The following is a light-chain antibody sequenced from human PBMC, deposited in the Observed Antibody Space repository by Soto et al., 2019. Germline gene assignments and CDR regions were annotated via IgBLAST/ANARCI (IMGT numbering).Light chain of an antibody. CDR3: RQRGGWPRT. V-gene: IGKV3-11*01. Sequence: EIVLTQSPGTLSLSPGESATLSCCASQSVGRALAWYQQRPGQAPRLLFYDASSRATGIPVMFSASGSGTDFTLTISSLEPEDFAVSCGRQRGGWPRTFGQGTNVEI. CDR1: QSVGRA. CDR2: DAS. J-gene: IGKJ1*01.